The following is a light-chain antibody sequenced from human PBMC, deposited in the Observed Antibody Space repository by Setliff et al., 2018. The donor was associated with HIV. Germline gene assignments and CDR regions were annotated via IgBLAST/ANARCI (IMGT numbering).Light chain of an antibody. Sequence: SALTQPASVSGSPGQSITISCTGTSSDVGSYDLVSWYQQHPGKAPKVMIYEVSKRPSGVSNRFSGSKSGNTASLTISGLQAEDEADYYCCSYAGSSTLVFGGGTK. J-gene: IGLJ2*01. V-gene: IGLV2-23*02. CDR1: SSDVGSYDL. CDR3: CSYAGSSTLV. CDR2: EVS.